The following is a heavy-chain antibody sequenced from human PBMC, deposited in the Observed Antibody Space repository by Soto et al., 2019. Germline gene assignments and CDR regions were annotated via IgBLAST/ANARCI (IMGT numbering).Heavy chain of an antibody. V-gene: IGHV2-5*02. CDR2: IYWDDDK. D-gene: IGHD5-12*01. CDR1: GFSLSNSGVG. Sequence: QITLKESGPTLVKPTQTLTLTCTFSGFSLSNSGVGVGWIRQPPGKALEWLALIYWDDDKRYSPSLKSRLTITKDTSKNQVVLTITNMDPVDTATYYCAHSYVDIVATRGAFDIWGQGTMVTVSS. CDR3: AHSYVDIVATRGAFDI. J-gene: IGHJ3*02.